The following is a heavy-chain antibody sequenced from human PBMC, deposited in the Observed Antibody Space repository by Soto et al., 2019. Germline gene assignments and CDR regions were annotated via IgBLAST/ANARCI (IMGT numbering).Heavy chain of an antibody. V-gene: IGHV3-33*01. Sequence: QVQLVESGGGVVQPGRSLRLSCAASGFTFSSYGMHWVRQAPGKGLEWVAVIWYDGSNKYYADSVKGRFTISRDNSKNTRYLQMNSLRVEDTAVYYCARDSYFGGKGGDFDYWGQGTLVTVSS. D-gene: IGHD3-10*01. J-gene: IGHJ4*02. CDR2: IWYDGSNK. CDR1: GFTFSSYG. CDR3: ARDSYFGGKGGDFDY.